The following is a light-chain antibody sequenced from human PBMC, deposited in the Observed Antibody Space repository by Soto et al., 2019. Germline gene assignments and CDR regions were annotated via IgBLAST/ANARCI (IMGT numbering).Light chain of an antibody. CDR2: DGS. J-gene: IGLJ1*01. CDR1: SSDVGGYNY. CDR3: SSYTGSSTPYV. Sequence: QSALTQPASVSGSPGQSITISCTGTSSDVGGYNYVSWYQQHPGKAPKLMIYDGSNRPSGVSNRFSGSKSGNTASLTISGLQAEDEADYYCSSYTGSSTPYVFGTGTKVTVL. V-gene: IGLV2-14*01.